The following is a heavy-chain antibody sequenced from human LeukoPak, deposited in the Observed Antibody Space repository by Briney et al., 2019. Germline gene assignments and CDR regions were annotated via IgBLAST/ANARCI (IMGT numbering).Heavy chain of an antibody. CDR3: ASGIAGTGYYYYYYMDV. J-gene: IGHJ6*03. V-gene: IGHV4-59*01. D-gene: IGHD6-13*01. Sequence: SETLSLTCTVSGGSISIYDWSWVRQPPGKGLEWIGYIYYSGSTNYNPSLKSRVTISVDTSKNQFSLKLSSVPAADTAVYYCASGIAGTGYYYYYYMDVWGKGTTVTVSS. CDR1: GGSISIYD. CDR2: IYYSGST.